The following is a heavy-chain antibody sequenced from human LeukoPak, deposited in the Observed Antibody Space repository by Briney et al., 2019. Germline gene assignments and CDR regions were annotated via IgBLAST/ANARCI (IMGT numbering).Heavy chain of an antibody. J-gene: IGHJ4*02. CDR2: INHSGST. D-gene: IGHD6-6*01. CDR3: ARLDIAARPFDY. Sequence: SETLSLTCAVYGGSFSGYYWSWIRQRPGKGLEWIAEINHSGSTNYNPSLKSRVTISVDTSKNQFSLKLSSVTAADTAVYYCARLDIAARPFDYWGQGTLVTVSS. V-gene: IGHV4-34*01. CDR1: GGSFSGYY.